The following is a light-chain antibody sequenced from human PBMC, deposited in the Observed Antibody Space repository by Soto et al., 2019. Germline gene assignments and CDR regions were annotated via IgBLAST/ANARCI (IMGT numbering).Light chain of an antibody. J-gene: IGLJ3*02. CDR2: EDN. CDR3: CSYAGSSTSWV. Sequence: QSVLTQPASVSGSPGQSITISCTGTRSDVGSYTLVSWYQQHPGRAPKLLIYEDNKRPSGVSNRFSGSKSGNTAFLTISGLQADDEADYYCCSYAGSSTSWVFGGGTK. CDR1: RSDVGSYTL. V-gene: IGLV2-23*01.